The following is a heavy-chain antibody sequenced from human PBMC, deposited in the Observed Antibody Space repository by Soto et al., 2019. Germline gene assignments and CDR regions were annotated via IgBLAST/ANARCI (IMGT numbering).Heavy chain of an antibody. CDR2: IYYSGGT. D-gene: IGHD6-19*01. CDR3: PRREQSLRGHFDN. Sequence: NPSETLSLTCTVSGDSISSRDYYWGWIRQPPGKGLEWIGSIYYSGGTYYNPSLKRRVTISVDTSRNQFSLKLNSVTAADTAMYYCPRREQSLRGHFDNWGQGTQVTVSS. V-gene: IGHV4-39*01. J-gene: IGHJ4*02. CDR1: GDSISSRDYY.